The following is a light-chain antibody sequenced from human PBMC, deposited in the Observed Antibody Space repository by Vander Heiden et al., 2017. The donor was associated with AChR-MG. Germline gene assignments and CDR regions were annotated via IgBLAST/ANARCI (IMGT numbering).Light chain of an antibody. CDR1: SSDIGGYDY. Sequence: QSALTPPASVSGSPGPSITLSCTRTSSDIGGYDYVSWYQQHPGKAPKLMISDNSNRPSGVSNRFSGSKSGNTASLTISGLQAEDEADYYCSSYRGNILALGGGTKLTVL. J-gene: IGLJ2*01. V-gene: IGLV2-14*03. CDR2: DNS. CDR3: SSYRGNILA.